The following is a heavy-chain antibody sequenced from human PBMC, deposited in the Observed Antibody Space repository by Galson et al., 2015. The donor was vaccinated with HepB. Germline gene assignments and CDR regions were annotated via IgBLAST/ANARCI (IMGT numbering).Heavy chain of an antibody. Sequence: SLRLSCAPSGLTVSSNEMSWVRQAPGKGLEWVSVIYRDGDTDYADSVKGRFTISRDNSGNTLYLQLNSLRTEDTAVYYCARGAFASEAPRASGWFGSWGQGTLVTVSS. D-gene: IGHD3-3*02. CDR2: IYRDGDT. CDR3: ARGAFASEAPRASGWFGS. V-gene: IGHV3-53*01. CDR1: GLTVSSNE. J-gene: IGHJ5*01.